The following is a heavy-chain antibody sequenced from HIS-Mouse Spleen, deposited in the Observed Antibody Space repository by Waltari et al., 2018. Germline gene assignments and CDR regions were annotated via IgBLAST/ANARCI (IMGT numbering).Heavy chain of an antibody. CDR1: GCSISSSSYY. D-gene: IGHD6-13*01. CDR2: IYYSRRT. Sequence: QLQLQESGPGLVKPSETLSLTCTVSGCSISSSSYYWGWIRQPPGKGLEGLGRIYYSRRTCYTPALKSRVSISVDTSKNQFSLKLSSVTAADTAVYYCAREIPYSSSWYDWYFDLWGRGTLVTVSS. CDR3: AREIPYSSSWYDWYFDL. J-gene: IGHJ2*01. V-gene: IGHV4-39*07.